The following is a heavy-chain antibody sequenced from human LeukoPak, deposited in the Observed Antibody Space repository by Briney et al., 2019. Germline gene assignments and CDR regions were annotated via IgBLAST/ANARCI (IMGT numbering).Heavy chain of an antibody. Sequence: GGSLRLSCAASGFTFSSYAMHWVRQAPGKGLEYVSAISSNGGSTYYANSVKGRFTISRDNSKNTLYLQMNSLRAEDTAVYYCARARRSGGITMIRGVKDRGWFDPWGQGTLVTVSS. CDR3: ARARRSGGITMIRGVKDRGWFDP. J-gene: IGHJ5*02. CDR2: ISSNGGST. V-gene: IGHV3-64*01. D-gene: IGHD3-10*01. CDR1: GFTFSSYA.